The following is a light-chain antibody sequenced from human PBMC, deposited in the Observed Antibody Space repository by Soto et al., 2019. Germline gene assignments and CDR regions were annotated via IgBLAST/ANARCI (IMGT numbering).Light chain of an antibody. V-gene: IGLV2-8*01. CDR3: SSYAGSNNYV. J-gene: IGLJ1*01. CDR1: SSDVGGYNY. CDR2: EVS. Sequence: QSALTQPPSASGSPGQSVTISCTGTSSDVGGYNYVSWYQQHTGKAPKLMIYEVSKRPAGVPDRFSGTKSGNTASLTVSGLQAEYEADYYCSSYAGSNNYVFGTGTKLTVL.